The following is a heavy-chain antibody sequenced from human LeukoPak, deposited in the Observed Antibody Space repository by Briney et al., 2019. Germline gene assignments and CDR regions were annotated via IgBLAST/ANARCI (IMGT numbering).Heavy chain of an antibody. CDR3: ANTLGNWFDP. V-gene: IGHV4-61*02. Sequence: PSETLSLTCTVSGGSISSGSYYWSWIRQPAGKGLEWIGRIYTSGSTNYNPSLKSRVTISVDTSKNQFSLKLSSVTAADTAVYYCANTLGNWFDPWGQGTLVTVSS. CDR2: IYTSGST. J-gene: IGHJ5*02. CDR1: GGSISSGSYY. D-gene: IGHD1-26*01.